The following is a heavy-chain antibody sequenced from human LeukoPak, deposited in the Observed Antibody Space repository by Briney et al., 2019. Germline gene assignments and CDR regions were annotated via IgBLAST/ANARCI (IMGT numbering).Heavy chain of an antibody. D-gene: IGHD6-13*01. CDR2: IYYSGST. J-gene: IGHJ5*02. V-gene: IGHV4-59*01. CDR3: ARENVTPWYFAPNNWFDP. CDR1: GGSISSYY. Sequence: SETLSLTCTVSGGSISSYYWSWIRQPPGKGLEWIGYIYYSGSTNYNPSLKSRVTISVDTSKNQFSLKLSSVTAADTAVYYCARENVTPWYFAPNNWFDPWGPGTLVTVSS.